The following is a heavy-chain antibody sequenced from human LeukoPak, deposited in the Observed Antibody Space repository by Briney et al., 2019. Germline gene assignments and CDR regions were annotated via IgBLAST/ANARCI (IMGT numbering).Heavy chain of an antibody. CDR1: GYTFTSYD. V-gene: IGHV1-8*01. D-gene: IGHD6-19*01. CDR3: ARDVGYSSGTGPGY. CDR2: MNPNSGNT. J-gene: IGHJ4*02. Sequence: EASVKVSCKASGYTFTSYDINWVRQAAGQGLEWVGWMNPNSGNTGYAQKFQGRVTMTRDTSTSTVYMELSSLRSEDTAVYYCARDVGYSSGTGPGYWGQGTLVTVSS.